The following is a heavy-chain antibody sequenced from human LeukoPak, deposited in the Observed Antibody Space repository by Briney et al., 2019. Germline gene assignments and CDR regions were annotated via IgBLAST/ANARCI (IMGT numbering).Heavy chain of an antibody. Sequence: GASLRLSCAASGFTFSSYAMSWVRQAPGKGLEWVSPISGSGGSTYYADSVKGRFTISRDNSKNTLYLQMNSLRAEDTAVYYCAKYSSSWYVAAFDYWGQGTLVTVSS. CDR1: GFTFSSYA. CDR3: AKYSSSWYVAAFDY. V-gene: IGHV3-23*01. J-gene: IGHJ4*02. D-gene: IGHD6-13*01. CDR2: ISGSGGST.